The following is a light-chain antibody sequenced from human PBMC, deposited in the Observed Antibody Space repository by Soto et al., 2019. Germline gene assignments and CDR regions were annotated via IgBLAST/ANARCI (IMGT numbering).Light chain of an antibody. CDR2: EDD. V-gene: IGLV6-57*01. J-gene: IGLJ3*02. Sequence: NFLLTQPHSVSASPGKTVTISCTRSSGSIASNYVQWYQQRPGSSPTPVIYEDDKRPSGVPDRFSGSIDSSSNSASLTISEMKSEDEADYYCQSFDSSEWVFGGGTKLTVL. CDR3: QSFDSSEWV. CDR1: SGSIASNY.